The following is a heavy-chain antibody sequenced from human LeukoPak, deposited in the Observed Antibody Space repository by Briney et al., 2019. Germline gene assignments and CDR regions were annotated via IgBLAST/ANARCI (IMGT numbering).Heavy chain of an antibody. CDR3: ARLSGSGSYYESWFDP. CDR2: IYTSGST. Sequence: SETLSLTCTVSGGSISSYYWSWIRQPAGKGLEWIGRIYTSGSTNYNPSLKSRVTMSVDTFKNQFSLKLSSVTAADTAVYYCARLSGSGSYYESWFDPWGQGALVTVSS. D-gene: IGHD1-26*01. V-gene: IGHV4-4*07. J-gene: IGHJ5*02. CDR1: GGSISSYY.